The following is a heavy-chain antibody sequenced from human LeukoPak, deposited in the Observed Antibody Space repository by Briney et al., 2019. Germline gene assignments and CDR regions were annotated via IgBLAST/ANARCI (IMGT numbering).Heavy chain of an antibody. Sequence: SETLSLTCAVYGGSFSGYYWSWIRQPPGKGLEWIGEINHSGSTNYNPSLKSRVTISVDTSKNQFSLKLSSVTAADTAVYYCARDRWGSGWYVGMDVWGQGTTVTVSS. CDR1: GGSFSGYY. V-gene: IGHV4-34*01. J-gene: IGHJ6*02. D-gene: IGHD6-19*01. CDR2: INHSGST. CDR3: ARDRWGSGWYVGMDV.